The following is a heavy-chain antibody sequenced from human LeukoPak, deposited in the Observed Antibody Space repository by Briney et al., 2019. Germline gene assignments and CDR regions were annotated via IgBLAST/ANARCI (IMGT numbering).Heavy chain of an antibody. Sequence: SETLSLTCAVYGGSFSGYYWSWIRQPPGKGLEWIGEVNYSGSTSHNPSLKSRVTISVDTSKNQFSLKLSFVTAGDTAVYYCARGQRVLVWFGELFHDAFDIWGQGTMVTVSS. J-gene: IGHJ3*02. CDR3: ARGQRVLVWFGELFHDAFDI. V-gene: IGHV4-34*01. CDR1: GGSFSGYY. CDR2: VNYSGST. D-gene: IGHD3-10*01.